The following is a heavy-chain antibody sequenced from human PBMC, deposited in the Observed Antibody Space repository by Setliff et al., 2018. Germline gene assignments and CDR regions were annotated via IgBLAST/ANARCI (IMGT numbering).Heavy chain of an antibody. CDR1: GYTFTSYG. Sequence: SVKVSCKASGYTFTSYGISWVRQAPGQGLEWMGGIIPIFGTAKYAQKFQGRVTITADKSTSTAYMELSSLRSEDTAVYYCAREGLIADTTYYYYYYMDVWGKGTTVTVSS. D-gene: IGHD2-21*01. CDR2: IIPIFGTA. J-gene: IGHJ6*03. CDR3: AREGLIADTTYYYYYYMDV. V-gene: IGHV1-69*06.